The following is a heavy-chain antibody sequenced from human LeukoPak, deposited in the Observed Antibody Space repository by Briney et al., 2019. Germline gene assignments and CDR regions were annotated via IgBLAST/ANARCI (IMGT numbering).Heavy chain of an antibody. Sequence: GESLQISCKGSGYSFTSYWIGWVRQMPGKGLEWMGILYPGDSDTRYSPSFQGQVTISADKSIGTAYLQWSSLKASDTAMYYCARNLGRDFWSGYYYYWGQGTLVTVSS. D-gene: IGHD3-3*01. CDR3: ARNLGRDFWSGYYYY. CDR1: GYSFTSYW. CDR2: LYPGDSDT. J-gene: IGHJ4*02. V-gene: IGHV5-51*01.